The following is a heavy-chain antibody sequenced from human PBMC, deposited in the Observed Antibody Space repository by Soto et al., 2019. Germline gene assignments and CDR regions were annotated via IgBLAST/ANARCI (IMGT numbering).Heavy chain of an antibody. J-gene: IGHJ3*02. CDR3: ARDLSGNDAFDI. V-gene: IGHV4-31*03. Sequence: SETLSLTCTVSGGSISSGGYYWSWIRQHPGKGLEWIGYIYYSGSTYYNPSLKSRVTISVDTSKNQFSLKLSSVTAADTAVYYCARDLSGNDAFDIWGQGTMVTVSS. D-gene: IGHD6-13*01. CDR2: IYYSGST. CDR1: GGSISSGGYY.